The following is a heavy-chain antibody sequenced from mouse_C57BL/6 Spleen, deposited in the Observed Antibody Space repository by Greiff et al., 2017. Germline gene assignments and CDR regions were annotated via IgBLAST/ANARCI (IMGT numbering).Heavy chain of an antibody. J-gene: IGHJ1*03. D-gene: IGHD1-1*01. Sequence: QVQLQQSGPELVKPGASVKLSCKASGYTFTSYDINWVKQRPGQGLEWIGWIYPRDGSTKYNEKFKGKATLTVDTSSSTAYMELHSLTSEDSAVYFCARKDYYGSSSSWYFDVWGTGTTVTVSS. V-gene: IGHV1-85*01. CDR3: ARKDYYGSSSSWYFDV. CDR1: GYTFTSYD. CDR2: IYPRDGST.